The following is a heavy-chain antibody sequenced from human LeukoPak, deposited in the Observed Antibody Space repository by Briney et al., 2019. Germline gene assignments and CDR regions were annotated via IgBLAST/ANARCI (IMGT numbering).Heavy chain of an antibody. CDR3: ARELWSYYFDY. J-gene: IGHJ4*02. D-gene: IGHD5-18*01. V-gene: IGHV3-48*04. CDR1: GFTFSSYS. CDR2: ICSSSSTI. Sequence: GGSLRLSCAASGFTFSSYSMNWVRQAPGKGLEWVSYICSSSSTIYYADSVKGRFTISRDNAKNSLYLQMNSLRAEDTAVYYCARELWSYYFDYWGRGTLVTVSS.